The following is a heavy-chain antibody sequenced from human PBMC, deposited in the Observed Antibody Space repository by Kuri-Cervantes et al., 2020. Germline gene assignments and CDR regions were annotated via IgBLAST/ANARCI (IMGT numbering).Heavy chain of an antibody. Sequence: GESLKISCAASGFTFSSYSMNWIRQAPGKGLEWVSYISSSGSTIYYADSVKGRFTISRDNAKNSLYLQMNSLRAEDTAVYYCAGSHYGSGSYYSSPVSNWFDPWGQGTLVTVSS. J-gene: IGHJ5*02. V-gene: IGHV3-48*04. CDR2: ISSSGSTI. D-gene: IGHD3-10*01. CDR3: AGSHYGSGSYYSSPVSNWFDP. CDR1: GFTFSSYS.